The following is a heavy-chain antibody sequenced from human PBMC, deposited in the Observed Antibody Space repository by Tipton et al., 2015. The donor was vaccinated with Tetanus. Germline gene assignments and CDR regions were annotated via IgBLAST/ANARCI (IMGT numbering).Heavy chain of an antibody. J-gene: IGHJ4*02. Sequence: TLSLTCTVSGGSINSGTFYWDWIRQTPGKGLEWIGSAYYSGSTYYNPSLKSRVTISVDTSKNQFSLELSSVTAADTAVYYCARHSSLKALNYWGQGPLVTASS. CDR1: GGSINSGTFY. V-gene: IGHV4-39*01. CDR3: ARHSSLKALNY. D-gene: IGHD3-9*01. CDR2: AYYSGST.